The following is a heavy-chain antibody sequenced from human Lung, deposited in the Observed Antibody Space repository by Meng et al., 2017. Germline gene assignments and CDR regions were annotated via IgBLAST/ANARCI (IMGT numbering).Heavy chain of an antibody. CDR2: IDPGNGNR. J-gene: IGHJ4*02. D-gene: IGHD6-19*01. Sequence: QGHLGQAGLEVKKPGASVKVSCKASGYTFTTYGISWLRQAPGQGLEWMGWIDPGNGNRDFAEKFQDRLTMSNDTSSSTVYMELTRLTSDDTAVYYCARDRQWLFDYWGQGALVTRLL. V-gene: IGHV1-18*01. CDR3: ARDRQWLFDY. CDR1: GYTFTTYG.